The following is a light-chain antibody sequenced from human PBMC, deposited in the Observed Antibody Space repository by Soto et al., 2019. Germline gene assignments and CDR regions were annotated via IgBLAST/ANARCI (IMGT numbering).Light chain of an antibody. CDR1: QSVSSD. J-gene: IGKJ1*01. CDR2: GAS. CDR3: QQYNNWPRT. Sequence: EIVMTQSPATLSVSPGARATLSCRASQSVSSDLAGFQQKPGQAPRLLIYGASTRATGIPGRFSGSGSGTEFTLTISSLQAEDFAVYYCQQYNNWPRTFGQGTKVDIK. V-gene: IGKV3D-15*01.